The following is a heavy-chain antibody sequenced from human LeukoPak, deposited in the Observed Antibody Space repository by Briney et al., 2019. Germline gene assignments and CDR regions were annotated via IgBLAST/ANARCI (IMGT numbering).Heavy chain of an antibody. V-gene: IGHV4-38-2*01. D-gene: IGHD5-18*01. CDR2: IYHSGST. CDR1: GYSISSGYY. J-gene: IGHJ4*02. Sequence: SETLSLTCAVSGYSISSGYYWGWSRPPPGKGLEWIGSIYHSGSTYYNPSLKSRVTISVDTSKNQFSLKLSSVTAADTAVYYCARGGPRGYSYGYQYWGQGTLVTASS. CDR3: ARGGPRGYSYGYQY.